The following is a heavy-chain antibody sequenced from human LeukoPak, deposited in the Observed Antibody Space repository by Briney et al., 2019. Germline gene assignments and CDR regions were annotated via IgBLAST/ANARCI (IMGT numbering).Heavy chain of an antibody. CDR3: ARRAYVDLVSATGPDY. V-gene: IGHV3-11*01. CDR1: GFTFSDYY. D-gene: IGHD5/OR15-5a*01. Sequence: GGSLRLSCAASGFTFSDYYMSWIRQSPGKGLGWLSYISSSGTFIYSADSVKGRFTISRDNAENSLYLQMNSLRAEDTAVYYCARRAYVDLVSATGPDYWGQGTLVTVSS. J-gene: IGHJ4*02. CDR2: ISSSGTFI.